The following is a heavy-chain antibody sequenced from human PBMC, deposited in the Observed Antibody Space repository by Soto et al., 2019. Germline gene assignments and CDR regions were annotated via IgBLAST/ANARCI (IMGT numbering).Heavy chain of an antibody. CDR3: ARGRYSSGWYGWFDP. V-gene: IGHV4-31*03. J-gene: IGHJ5*02. D-gene: IGHD6-19*01. Sequence: SETLSLTCTVSGGSISSGGYYWSWIRQHPGKGLEWIGYIYYSGSTYYNPSLKSRVTISVDASKNQFSLKLSSVTAADTAVYYCARGRYSSGWYGWFDPWGQGTLVTVSS. CDR2: IYYSGST. CDR1: GGSISSGGYY.